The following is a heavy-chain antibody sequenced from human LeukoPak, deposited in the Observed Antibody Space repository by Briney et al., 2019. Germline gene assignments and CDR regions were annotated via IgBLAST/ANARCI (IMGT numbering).Heavy chain of an antibody. CDR3: ARESTYSGFPRYFDY. Sequence: ASVKVSCKASGGTFSSYAISWVRQAPGQGLEWMGGIIPIFGTANYAQKFQGRVTITTDESTSTAYMELSSLRSEDTAVYYCARESTYSGFPRYFDYWGQGTLVTVSS. J-gene: IGHJ4*02. CDR2: IIPIFGTA. CDR1: GGTFSSYA. V-gene: IGHV1-69*05. D-gene: IGHD5-12*01.